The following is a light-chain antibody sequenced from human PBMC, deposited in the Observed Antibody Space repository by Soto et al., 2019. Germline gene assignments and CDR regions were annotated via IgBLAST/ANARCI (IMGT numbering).Light chain of an antibody. CDR3: QSYDSSMSAYV. CDR1: SSNIGAGYD. CDR2: RNN. Sequence: SVLTQPPSVSGAPGQRVTISCTGSSSNIGAGYDVHWYQQLPGTAPKLLIFRNNNRPSGVPDRFSGSKSGTSASLAITGLQAEDDADYYCQSYDSSMSAYVFATGTKVTVL. J-gene: IGLJ1*01. V-gene: IGLV1-40*01.